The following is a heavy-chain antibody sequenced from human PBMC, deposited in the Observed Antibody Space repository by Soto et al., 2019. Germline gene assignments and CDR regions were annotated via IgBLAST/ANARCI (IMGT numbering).Heavy chain of an antibody. CDR2: ISSSSSTI. CDR3: ARDNPRSSGWDV. CDR1: GITLSSYS. V-gene: IGHV3-48*02. Sequence: EVQLVESGGGLVQPGGSLRLSCEASGITLSSYSMNWARQAPGQGLEWVSYISSSSSTIYYADSVKGRFTISRDNAKNLLYLQMNSLRDEDTAVYYCARDNPRSSGWDVWGQGTTVTVSS. J-gene: IGHJ6*02.